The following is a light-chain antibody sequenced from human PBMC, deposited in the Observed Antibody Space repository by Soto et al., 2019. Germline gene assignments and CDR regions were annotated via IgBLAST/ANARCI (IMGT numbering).Light chain of an antibody. CDR3: MQALQTPPWT. J-gene: IGKJ1*01. CDR1: QSLLHSNGYNY. CDR2: LGS. V-gene: IGKV2-28*01. Sequence: DIVMTQSPLSLPVTPGEPASISCRSSQSLLHSNGYNYLDWYLQKPGQSPQLLIYLGSTRASGVPDRFSGSGAGTDFTLKISRGEAEYVGVYYCMQALQTPPWTFGQGTKVEIK.